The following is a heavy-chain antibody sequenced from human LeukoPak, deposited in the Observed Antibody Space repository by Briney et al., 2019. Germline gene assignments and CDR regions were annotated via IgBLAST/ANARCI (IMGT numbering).Heavy chain of an antibody. Sequence: SETLSLTCTVSGGSISSYYWSWIRQPPGKGLEWIGCIYYSGSTNYNPSLKSRVTISVDTSKNQFSLKLSSVTAADTAVYYCARGPKVEWYSSSLDAFDIWGQGTMVTVSS. V-gene: IGHV4-59*01. D-gene: IGHD6-6*01. CDR3: ARGPKVEWYSSSLDAFDI. J-gene: IGHJ3*02. CDR1: GGSISSYY. CDR2: IYYSGST.